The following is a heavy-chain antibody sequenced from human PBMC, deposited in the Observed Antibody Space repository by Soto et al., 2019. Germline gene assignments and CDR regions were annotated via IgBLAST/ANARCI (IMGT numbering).Heavy chain of an antibody. J-gene: IGHJ6*02. CDR3: ARSGQLVYYYYGMDV. D-gene: IGHD6-6*01. CDR2: SYYSGST. V-gene: IGHV4-59*01. Sequence: SETLSLTCTVSGGSISSYYWSWIRQPPGKGLEWIGYSYYSGSTNYNPSLKSRVTISVDTSKNQFSLKLSSVTAADTAVYYCARSGQLVYYYYGMDVWGQGTTVTVSS. CDR1: GGSISSYY.